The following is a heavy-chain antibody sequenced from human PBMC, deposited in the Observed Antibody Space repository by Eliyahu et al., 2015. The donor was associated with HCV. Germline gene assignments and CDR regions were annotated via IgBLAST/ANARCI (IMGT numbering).Heavy chain of an antibody. CDR3: ATTEGNSSSWYEDWFDP. V-gene: IGHV4-34*01. Sequence: QVQLQQWGAGLLKPSETLSLTCAVYGGSFSGYYWSWXRQPPGKGLEXIGEINHSGSTNYNPSLKSRVTISVDTSKNQFSLKLSSVTAADTAVYYCATTEGNSSSWYEDWFDPWGQGTLVTVSS. CDR1: GGSFSGYY. D-gene: IGHD6-13*01. J-gene: IGHJ5*02. CDR2: INHSGST.